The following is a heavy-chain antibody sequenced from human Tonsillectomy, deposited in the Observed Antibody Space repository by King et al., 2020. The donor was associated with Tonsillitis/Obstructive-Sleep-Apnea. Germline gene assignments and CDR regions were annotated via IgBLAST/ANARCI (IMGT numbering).Heavy chain of an antibody. CDR1: GGSFTGYY. V-gene: IGHV4-34*01. J-gene: IGHJ6*02. D-gene: IGHD4-17*01. CDR3: AREKDGDYGMDV. Sequence: VQLPQWGAGLLKPSETLSLTCTVYGGSFTGYYWSWIRQPPGKGLQWIGEIDHSGSTNYSPSLKSRVTISVDTSKNHLSLKLSSVTAADTAVYYCAREKDGDYGMDVLGQGITVTVSS. CDR2: IDHSGST.